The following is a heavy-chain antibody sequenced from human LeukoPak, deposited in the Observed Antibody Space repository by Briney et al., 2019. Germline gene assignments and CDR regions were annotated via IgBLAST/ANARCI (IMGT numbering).Heavy chain of an antibody. J-gene: IGHJ6*03. V-gene: IGHV3-21*01. D-gene: IGHD1-1*01. CDR1: GFTFSSCS. Sequence: GGSLRLSCAASGFTFSSCSMNWVRQAPGKGLEWVSSISSSSSYIYYADSVKGRFTISRDNAKNSLYLQMNSLRAEDTAVYYCARGTTGTTYYYMDVWGKGTTVTVSS. CDR2: ISSSSSYI. CDR3: ARGTTGTTYYYMDV.